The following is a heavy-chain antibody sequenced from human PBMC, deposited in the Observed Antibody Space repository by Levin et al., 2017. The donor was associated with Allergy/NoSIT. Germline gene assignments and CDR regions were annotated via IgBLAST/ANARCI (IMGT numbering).Heavy chain of an antibody. Sequence: GGSLRLSCAASGFTFSSYGMHWVRQAPGKGLEWVAVISYDGSNKYYADSVKGRFTISRDNSKNTLYLQMNSLRAEDTAVYYCFGYPGSSWYHRDLETFDYWGQGTLVTVSS. CDR3: FGYPGSSWYHRDLETFDY. CDR1: GFTFSSYG. CDR2: ISYDGSNK. V-gene: IGHV3-30*03. J-gene: IGHJ4*02. D-gene: IGHD6-13*01.